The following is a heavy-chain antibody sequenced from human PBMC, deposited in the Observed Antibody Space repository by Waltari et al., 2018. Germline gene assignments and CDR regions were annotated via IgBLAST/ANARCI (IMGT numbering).Heavy chain of an antibody. D-gene: IGHD3-10*01. J-gene: IGHJ6*02. CDR2: INQRGST. V-gene: IGHV4-34*01. Sequence: QVQLQQWGAGLLKPSETLSLTCAVYGGSFSGYYWSWIRQPPGKGLEWIGEINQRGSTNYNPALKSRVTISVDTAKNQFSLKLSSVTAADTAVYYCASQLSRGFGELFYYYYYGMDVWGQGTTVTVSS. CDR1: GGSFSGYY. CDR3: ASQLSRGFGELFYYYYYGMDV.